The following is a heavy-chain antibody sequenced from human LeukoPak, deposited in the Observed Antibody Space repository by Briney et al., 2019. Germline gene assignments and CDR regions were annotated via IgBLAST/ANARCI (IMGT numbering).Heavy chain of an antibody. CDR3: ARDLYSSGLDY. CDR2: INWNGGST. D-gene: IGHD6-19*01. J-gene: IGHJ4*02. Sequence: PGGSLRLSCAASGFTFSSYEMNWVRQAPGKGLEWVSGINWNGGSTNYADSVKGRFTISRDNAKKSLYLQMNSLRAEDTALYYCARDLYSSGLDYWGQGTLVTVSS. V-gene: IGHV3-20*04. CDR1: GFTFSSYE.